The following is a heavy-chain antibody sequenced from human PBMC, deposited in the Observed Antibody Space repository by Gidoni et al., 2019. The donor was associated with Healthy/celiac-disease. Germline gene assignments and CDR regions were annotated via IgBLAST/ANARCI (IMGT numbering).Heavy chain of an antibody. D-gene: IGHD3-10*01. J-gene: IGHJ4*02. V-gene: IGHV3-7*03. CDR3: ARRYRGAWVRGVYYFDY. CDR2: IKQDGSEK. CDR1: GFTFSSYW. Sequence: EVQLVESGGGLVQPGGSLRLSCAASGFTFSSYWMSWVRQAPGKGLEWVANIKQDGSEKYYVDSVKGRFTISRDNAKNSLYLQMNSLRAEDTAVYYCARRYRGAWVRGVYYFDYWGQGTLVTVSS.